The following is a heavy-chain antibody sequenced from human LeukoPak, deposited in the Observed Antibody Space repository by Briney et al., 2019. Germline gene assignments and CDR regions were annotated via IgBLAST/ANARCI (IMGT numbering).Heavy chain of an antibody. D-gene: IGHD5-24*01. CDR2: IKPDGIDK. Sequence: RGSLRLSCVGSGFTFRSHWVNWVRQSPGKGLEWVANIKPDGIDKYYVDSARGRFTVSRDNAKNSAFPQMNSLRAEGTAIYYCATISAQTFDIWGQGTLVSVSS. CDR1: GFTFRSHW. V-gene: IGHV3-7*01. J-gene: IGHJ3*02. CDR3: ATISAQTFDI.